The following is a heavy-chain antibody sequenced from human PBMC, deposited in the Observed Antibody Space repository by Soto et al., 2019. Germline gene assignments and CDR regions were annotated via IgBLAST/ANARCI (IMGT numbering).Heavy chain of an antibody. CDR1: GFTFSSYG. CDR2: ISFDENQK. J-gene: IGHJ4*02. V-gene: IGHV3-30*18. Sequence: QVQLVESGGGVVQPGRSLRLSCAASGFTFSSYGMHWVRQAPGKGLEWVAIISFDENQKYYADSVKARFTISRDNSRNTLYLQMNSLRAEDTAIYYCAKDRRDGEYNSVYDFWGQGTLVTVSS. D-gene: IGHD4-17*01. CDR3: AKDRRDGEYNSVYDF.